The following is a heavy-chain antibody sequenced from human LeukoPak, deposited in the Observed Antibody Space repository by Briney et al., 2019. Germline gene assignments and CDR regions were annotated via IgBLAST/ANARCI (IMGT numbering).Heavy chain of an antibody. Sequence: GSLRLSCAVSGLTFSSFGMHWVRQAPGKGLEWVALISYNGSSQYYADSVKGRFTISRDNSKNTLYLQMNSLRAEDTAVYFCAKGGGFYYGGSSYYDRDYWGQGTLVIVSS. CDR3: AKGGGFYYGGSSYYDRDY. CDR2: ISYNGSSQ. J-gene: IGHJ4*02. D-gene: IGHD3-22*01. CDR1: GLTFSSFG. V-gene: IGHV3-30*18.